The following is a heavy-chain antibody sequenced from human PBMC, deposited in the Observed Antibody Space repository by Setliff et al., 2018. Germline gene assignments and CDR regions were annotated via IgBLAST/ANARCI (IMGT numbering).Heavy chain of an antibody. CDR3: ARSYYDFVWGGFRSSTYFDY. J-gene: IGHJ4*02. V-gene: IGHV2-5*01. D-gene: IGHD3-16*02. CDR2: IYWNDDK. CDR1: GFSLSTSGVG. Sequence: SGPTLVNPTQTLTLTCTFPGFSLSTSGVGVGWIRQPPGKALEWLALIYWNDDKRYSPSLKSRLTITKDTSKNQVVLTMTNMDPVDTSTDYCARSYYDFVWGGFRSSTYFDYWGQGTLVTVSS.